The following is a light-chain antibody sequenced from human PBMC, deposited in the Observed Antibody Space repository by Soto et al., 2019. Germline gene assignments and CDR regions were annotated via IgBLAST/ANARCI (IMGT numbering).Light chain of an antibody. Sequence: EILMTQSPATLSVSPGERATLSCRASQSVSSNLAWYQQKPGQAPRLLIYGASTRATGIPARFSGSGSGTEFTLPVSSLQSEDFAVYYCQQYNNLSYTFGGGTKVESK. CDR1: QSVSSN. V-gene: IGKV3-15*01. CDR3: QQYNNLSYT. J-gene: IGKJ4*01. CDR2: GAS.